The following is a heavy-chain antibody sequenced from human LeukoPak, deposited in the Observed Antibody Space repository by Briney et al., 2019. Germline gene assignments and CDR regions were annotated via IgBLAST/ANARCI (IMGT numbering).Heavy chain of an antibody. V-gene: IGHV4-4*07. CDR3: ARASMEDIVVVPAAIKWYFDL. CDR2: IYTSGST. CDR1: GGSISGDY. Sequence: SETLSLTCTVSGGSISGDYWSWIRQPAGKGLEWIGRIYTSGSTNYNPSLKSRVTISVDTSKNQFSLKLSSVTAADTAVYYCARASMEDIVVVPAAIKWYFDLWGRGTLVTVSS. D-gene: IGHD2-2*01. J-gene: IGHJ2*01.